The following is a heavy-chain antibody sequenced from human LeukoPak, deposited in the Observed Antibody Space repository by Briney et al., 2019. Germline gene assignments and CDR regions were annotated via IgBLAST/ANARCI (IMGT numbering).Heavy chain of an antibody. CDR1: GYTFTGYY. CDR2: INPNSGGT. D-gene: IGHD5-18*01. V-gene: IGHV1-2*02. Sequence: VASVKVSCKASGYTFTGYYMHWVRQAPGQGLEWTGWINPNSGGTNYAQKFQGRVTMTRDTSISTAYMGLSRLRSDDTAVYYCARDQDVDTAMVEGFDYWGQGTLVTVSS. J-gene: IGHJ4*02. CDR3: ARDQDVDTAMVEGFDY.